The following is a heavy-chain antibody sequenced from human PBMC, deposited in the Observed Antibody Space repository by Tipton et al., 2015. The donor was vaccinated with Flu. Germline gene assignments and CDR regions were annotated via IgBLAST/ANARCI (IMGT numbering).Heavy chain of an antibody. CDR1: GNSIRSSDYY. CDR3: ARRDYSNYVSEPKNWFDP. CDR2: IFHSGNT. Sequence: TLSLTCGVSGNSIRSSDYYWGWIPQPPGKGLEWIGNIFHSGNTYLNPSLKSRVTISIDTSKNQFSLKLSSVTAADTAVYYCARRDYSNYVSEPKNWFDPWGQGALVTVSS. J-gene: IGHJ5*02. D-gene: IGHD4-11*01. V-gene: IGHV4-38-2*01.